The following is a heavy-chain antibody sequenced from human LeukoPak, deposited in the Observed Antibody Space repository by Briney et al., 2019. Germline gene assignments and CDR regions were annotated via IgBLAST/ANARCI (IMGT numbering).Heavy chain of an antibody. CDR2: ISSSGSTI. D-gene: IGHD6-19*01. CDR1: GFTFSDYY. J-gene: IGHJ4*02. CDR3: ARGRHSSGWYRHFDY. Sequence: PGGSLRLSCAASGFTFSDYYMSWIRQAPGKGLEWASYISSSGSTIYYADSVKGRFTISRDNAKNSLYLQMNSPRAEDTAVYYCARGRHSSGWYRHFDYWGQGTLVTVSS. V-gene: IGHV3-11*01.